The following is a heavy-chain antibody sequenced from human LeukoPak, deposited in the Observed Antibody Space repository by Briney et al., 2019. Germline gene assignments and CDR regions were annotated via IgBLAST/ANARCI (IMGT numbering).Heavy chain of an antibody. CDR1: GFTFSTYE. D-gene: IGHD1-7*01. CDR3: AKDLTGVNYCLDQ. V-gene: IGHV3-48*03. Sequence: PGGSLRLSCAASGFTFSTYEMNWVRQAPGKGPEWVSYISSSGDTTNHADSVKGRFTISRDNAKNSLYLQMNSLRAEDTAVYYCAKDLTGVNYCLDQWGQGTLVTVSS. CDR2: ISSSGDTT. J-gene: IGHJ4*02.